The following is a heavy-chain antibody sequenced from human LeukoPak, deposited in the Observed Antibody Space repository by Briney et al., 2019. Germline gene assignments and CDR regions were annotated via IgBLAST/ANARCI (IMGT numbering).Heavy chain of an antibody. Sequence: ASVKVSCKASGYTFTSYGISWVRQAPGQGLEWMGWISAYNGNTNYAQKLQGRVTMTTDTSTSTAYMELRSLRSDDTAVYYCARVPRDYDILTGALDYWGHGTLVTVSS. J-gene: IGHJ4*01. CDR3: ARVPRDYDILTGALDY. D-gene: IGHD3-9*01. CDR2: ISAYNGNT. CDR1: GYTFTSYG. V-gene: IGHV1-18*04.